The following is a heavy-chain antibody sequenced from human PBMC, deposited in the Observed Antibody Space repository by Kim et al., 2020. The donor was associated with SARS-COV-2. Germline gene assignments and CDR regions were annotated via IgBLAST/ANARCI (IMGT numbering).Heavy chain of an antibody. CDR3: ARGWLRIVGATRHYYYGMDV. V-gene: IGHV1-8*01. D-gene: IGHD1-26*01. Sequence: ASVKVSCKASGYTFTSYDINWVRQATGQGLEWMGWMNPNSGNTGYAQKFQGRVTMTRNTSISTAYMELSSLRSEDTAVYYCARGWLRIVGATRHYYYGMDVWGQGTTVTVSS. CDR1: GYTFTSYD. J-gene: IGHJ6*02. CDR2: MNPNSGNT.